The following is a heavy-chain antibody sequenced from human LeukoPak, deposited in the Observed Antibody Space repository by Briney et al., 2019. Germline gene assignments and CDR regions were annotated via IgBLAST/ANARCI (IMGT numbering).Heavy chain of an antibody. D-gene: IGHD2-2*01. Sequence: PGGSLRLSCAASGFTFSSCAMSWVRQAPGKGLEWVSAISGSGGSTYYADSVKGRFTISRDNSKNTLYLQMNSLRAEDTAVYYCARLLGYCSSTSCYAHASDIWGQGTMVTVSS. CDR3: ARLLGYCSSTSCYAHASDI. V-gene: IGHV3-23*01. J-gene: IGHJ3*02. CDR1: GFTFSSCA. CDR2: ISGSGGST.